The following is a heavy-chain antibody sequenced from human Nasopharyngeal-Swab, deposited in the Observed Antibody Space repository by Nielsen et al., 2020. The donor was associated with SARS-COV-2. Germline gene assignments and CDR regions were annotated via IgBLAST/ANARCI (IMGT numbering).Heavy chain of an antibody. Sequence: GGSLRLAWSASGFNFTSYAIHCVRQPPGKGLEWVAVVSYDGTNTFYADSVKGRFAISRDNSKSTVSPQMNSLRSEDTAVYYCAKDRGGRSLDSWGQGTLVTVSS. J-gene: IGHJ4*02. CDR1: GFNFTSYA. V-gene: IGHV3-30-3*02. CDR2: VSYDGTNT. D-gene: IGHD3-16*01. CDR3: AKDRGGRSLDS.